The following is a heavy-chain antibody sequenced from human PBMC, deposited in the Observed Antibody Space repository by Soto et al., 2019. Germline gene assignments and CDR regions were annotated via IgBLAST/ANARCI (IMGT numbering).Heavy chain of an antibody. V-gene: IGHV3-30*18. CDR3: ANGYRSGWYYFDN. D-gene: IGHD6-19*01. Sequence: QVQLVESGGGVIQPGRSLKLSCGAAGFTFSTYGMHWFRQAPGKGLEWVAVISNAGSNKYYADSVKGRFTISRDNSNNTLYLQMISLTPEDTAVNYCANGYRSGWYYFDNWGQGTLVTVSS. CDR2: ISNAGSNK. CDR1: GFTFSTYG. J-gene: IGHJ4*02.